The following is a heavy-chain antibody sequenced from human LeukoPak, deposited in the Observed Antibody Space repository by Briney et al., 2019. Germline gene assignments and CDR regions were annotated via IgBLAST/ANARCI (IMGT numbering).Heavy chain of an antibody. D-gene: IGHD3-22*01. V-gene: IGHV1-18*01. CDR3: AMQVYYDSSAKAFDI. J-gene: IGHJ3*02. CDR1: GYTFTSCG. CDR2: ISAYNGNT. Sequence: GASVKVSCKSSGYTFTSCGISWVRQAPGPGLEWMGWISAYNGNTNNAHNLHGRVTITTEKSTSTAYMELRSLRSDDTAVYYCAMQVYYDSSAKAFDIWGQGTMVTVSS.